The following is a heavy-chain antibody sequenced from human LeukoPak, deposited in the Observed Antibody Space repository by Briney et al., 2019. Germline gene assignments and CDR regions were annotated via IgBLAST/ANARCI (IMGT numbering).Heavy chain of an antibody. CDR3: AKGWKWLPYYFDY. CDR1: GYTFSSYA. Sequence: PGGSLRLSCAASGYTFSSYAMSWVRQAPGKGLEWVSAISGSGGSTYYADSVKGRFTISRDNSKNTLYLQMNSLRAEDTAVYYCAKGWKWLPYYFDYWGQGTLVTVSS. J-gene: IGHJ4*02. V-gene: IGHV3-23*01. D-gene: IGHD5-12*01. CDR2: ISGSGGST.